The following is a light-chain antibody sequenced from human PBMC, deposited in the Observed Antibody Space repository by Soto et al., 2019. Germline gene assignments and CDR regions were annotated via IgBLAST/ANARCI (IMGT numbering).Light chain of an antibody. CDR3: HQYYKWPLT. V-gene: IGKV3-15*01. CDR1: QSAISN. Sequence: EILITQSPATLSVSPGERVTLSCRASQSAISNLAWYQQKPGQTPRILIYDASTRNTDIPARFSGSGSGTDFTLTISRLLSEDFEVYYCHQYYKWPLTFGGGTKVDIK. CDR2: DAS. J-gene: IGKJ4*01.